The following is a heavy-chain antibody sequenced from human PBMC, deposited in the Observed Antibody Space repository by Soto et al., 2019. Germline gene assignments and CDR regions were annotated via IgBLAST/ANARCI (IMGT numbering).Heavy chain of an antibody. V-gene: IGHV5-51*01. Sequence: GESLKISCEGSGYSFTSYWIDWVRQIPGKGLEWMGIIYPGDSDTRSSPSFQGQVSISADKSISTAYLQWSSLTASDTAMYYCAGLGAGGSSSGDYYYGMDVWGQGTTVTVSS. J-gene: IGHJ6*02. CDR3: AGLGAGGSSSGDYYYGMDV. D-gene: IGHD6-6*01. CDR2: IYPGDSDT. CDR1: GYSFTSYW.